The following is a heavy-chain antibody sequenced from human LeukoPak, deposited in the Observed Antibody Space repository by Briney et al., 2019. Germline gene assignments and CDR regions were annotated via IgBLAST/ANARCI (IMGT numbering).Heavy chain of an antibody. CDR1: GLTVSNNY. CDR3: AFETYPLTY. J-gene: IGHJ4*02. Sequence: PGGSLRLSCAASGLTVSNNYWSWVRQPPGKGLEWISLLYSDDKTRYADSVKGRFTFSRDNSKNTLYLQMNSLREEDTGDYYCAFETYPLTYWGQGALVTVSS. CDR2: LYSDDKT. D-gene: IGHD2-21*02. V-gene: IGHV3-66*01.